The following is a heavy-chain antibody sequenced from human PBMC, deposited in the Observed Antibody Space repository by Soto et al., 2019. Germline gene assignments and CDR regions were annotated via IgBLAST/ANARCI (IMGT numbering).Heavy chain of an antibody. D-gene: IGHD3-10*01. CDR3: AREDYYGSGSYYDYFDY. J-gene: IGHJ4*02. Sequence: SQTLSLTCAISGDSVSSNSAAWNWIRQSPSRGLEWLGRTYYRSKWYNDYAVSVKSRITINPDTSKNQFSLQLNSVTPEDTAVYYCAREDYYGSGSYYDYFDYWGQGTLVTVSS. CDR1: GDSVSSNSAA. V-gene: IGHV6-1*01. CDR2: TYYRSKWYN.